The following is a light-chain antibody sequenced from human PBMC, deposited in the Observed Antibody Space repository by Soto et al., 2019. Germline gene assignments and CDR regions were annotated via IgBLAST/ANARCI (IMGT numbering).Light chain of an antibody. Sequence: EILLTQSPATLAVSPGEGSTLSCRASQSVSEYLAWYQQKPGQAPRLLIYGASTRATGIPARFSGSGSGTEFTLTIRSLQSEDFAVYYCQQYHIWPSITFGQGTQREIK. CDR3: QQYHIWPSIT. V-gene: IGKV3-15*01. J-gene: IGKJ5*01. CDR1: QSVSEY. CDR2: GAS.